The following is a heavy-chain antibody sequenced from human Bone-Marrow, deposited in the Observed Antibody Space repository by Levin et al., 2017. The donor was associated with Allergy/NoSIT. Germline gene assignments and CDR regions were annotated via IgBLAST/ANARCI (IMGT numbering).Heavy chain of an antibody. J-gene: IGHJ4*02. CDR3: ARDLRVYRGPIAAAATYGFSGGY. CDR1: GYTFTSYG. V-gene: IGHV1-18*01. Sequence: ASVKVSCKASGYTFTSYGISWVRQAPGQGLEWMGWISAYNGNTNYAQELQGRVTMTTDTSTSTAYMELRSLRSDDTAVYYCARDLRVYRGPIAAAATYGFSGGYWGQGTLVTVSS. CDR2: ISAYNGNT. D-gene: IGHD6-13*01.